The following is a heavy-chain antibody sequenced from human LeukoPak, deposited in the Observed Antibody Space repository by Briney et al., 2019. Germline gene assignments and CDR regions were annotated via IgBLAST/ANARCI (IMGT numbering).Heavy chain of an antibody. Sequence: PGGSLRLSCAASGFTFDDYAMHWVRQAPGKGLEWVSGISWNSGSIGYADSVKGRFTISRDNAKNSLYLQMNSLRVEDTAVYYCGKSEVTIPDSHWGQGTPVTVSS. CDR1: GFTFDDYA. CDR3: GKSEVTIPDSH. CDR2: ISWNSGSI. V-gene: IGHV3-9*01. J-gene: IGHJ4*01. D-gene: IGHD2-21*02.